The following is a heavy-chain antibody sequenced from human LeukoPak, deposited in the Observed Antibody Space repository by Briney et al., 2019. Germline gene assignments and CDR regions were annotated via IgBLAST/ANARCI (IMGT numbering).Heavy chain of an antibody. CDR1: GFTFSSYA. J-gene: IGHJ1*01. Sequence: PGGSLRLSCVACGFTFSSYAMSWVRQAPGKGLEWVSAISGSGVTTHYAGSVKGRFSISRDNSKNTLYLQMNSLRVEDTALYYCAKKVVVGATSPYSDFQDWGQGTLVTVSS. CDR2: ISGSGVTT. D-gene: IGHD1-26*01. V-gene: IGHV3-23*01. CDR3: AKKVVVGATSPYSDFQD.